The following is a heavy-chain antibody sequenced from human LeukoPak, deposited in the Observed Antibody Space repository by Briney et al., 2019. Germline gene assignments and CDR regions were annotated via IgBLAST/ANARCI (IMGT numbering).Heavy chain of an antibody. D-gene: IGHD5-12*01. J-gene: IGHJ4*02. Sequence: GGSLRLSCAAPGFIFSRYGMHWVRQAPGKGLEWVAVISYDGSSKYYVDSVKGRFTISRDNSKNTLSLQMNSLRPDDTALYYCAKDTYSGLDWGGGFDYWGQGALVSVSS. CDR1: GFIFSRYG. V-gene: IGHV3-30*18. CDR3: AKDTYSGLDWGGGFDY. CDR2: ISYDGSSK.